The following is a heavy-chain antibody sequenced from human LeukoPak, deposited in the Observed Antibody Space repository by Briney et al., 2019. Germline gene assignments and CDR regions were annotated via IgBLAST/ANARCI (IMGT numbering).Heavy chain of an antibody. CDR2: IYRGGST. CDR1: GFTVSSHY. CDR3: ARGSSGSGSFEY. V-gene: IGHV3-53*01. D-gene: IGHD3-10*01. J-gene: IGHJ4*02. Sequence: GGSLRLSCAASGFTVSSHYMSWVRHAPGKGLEWVSIIYRGGSTYYADSVKGRFTISRDNSKNTLYLQMNNLRDDDTAVYYCARGSSGSGSFEYWGQGTLVTVSS.